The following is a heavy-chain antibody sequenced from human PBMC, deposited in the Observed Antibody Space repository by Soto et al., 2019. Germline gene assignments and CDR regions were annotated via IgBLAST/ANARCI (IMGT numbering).Heavy chain of an antibody. CDR2: INPNSGGT. Sequence: GASVKVSCKASGYTFTGYYMHWVRQAPGQGLEWMGWINPNSGGTNYAQKFQGWVTMTRDTSISTAYMELSRLRSDDTAVYYCATEAAAGTFFDYWGQGTLVTVSS. V-gene: IGHV1-2*04. J-gene: IGHJ4*02. D-gene: IGHD6-13*01. CDR3: ATEAAAGTFFDY. CDR1: GYTFTGYY.